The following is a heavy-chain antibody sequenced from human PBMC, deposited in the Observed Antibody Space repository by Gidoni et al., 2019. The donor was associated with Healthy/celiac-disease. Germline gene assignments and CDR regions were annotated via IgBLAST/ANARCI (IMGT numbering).Heavy chain of an antibody. Sequence: EVQLVESGGGLVQPGGSLRLSCAASGFTFSSYSMNWVRQAPGKGLEWVSYISSSSSTIYYADSVKGRFTISRDNAKNSLYLQMNSLRAEDTAVYYCARDGTYSSSAGYYYYMDVWGKGTTVTVSS. J-gene: IGHJ6*03. CDR1: GFTFSSYS. CDR2: ISSSSSTI. CDR3: ARDGTYSSSAGYYYYMDV. V-gene: IGHV3-48*01. D-gene: IGHD6-6*01.